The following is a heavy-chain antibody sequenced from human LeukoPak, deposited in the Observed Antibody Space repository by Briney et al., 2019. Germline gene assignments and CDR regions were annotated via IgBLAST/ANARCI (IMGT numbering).Heavy chain of an antibody. CDR1: GYSFTSYR. J-gene: IGHJ3*02. CDR3: ARGIASSGHRVDAFDI. D-gene: IGHD3-22*01. Sequence: GESLKISCKGSGYSFTSYRIGWVRQMPGKGLEWMGIIYPGDSDTRYSPSFQGQVTISADKSISTAYLQWSSLEASDTAMYYCARGIASSGHRVDAFDIWGQGTMVTVSS. CDR2: IYPGDSDT. V-gene: IGHV5-51*01.